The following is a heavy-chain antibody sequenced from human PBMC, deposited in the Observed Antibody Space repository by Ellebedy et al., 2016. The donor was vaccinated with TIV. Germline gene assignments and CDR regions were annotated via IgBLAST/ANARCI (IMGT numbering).Heavy chain of an antibody. J-gene: IGHJ4*02. D-gene: IGHD3-22*01. Sequence: GGSLRLSXAASGFTFSSYAMSWVRQAPGKGLEWVSAISGSGGSTYYADSVKGRFTISRDNSKNTLYLQMNSLRAEDTAVYYCAKYGGGGYYSYYFDYWGQGTLVTVSS. V-gene: IGHV3-23*01. CDR1: GFTFSSYA. CDR2: ISGSGGST. CDR3: AKYGGGGYYSYYFDY.